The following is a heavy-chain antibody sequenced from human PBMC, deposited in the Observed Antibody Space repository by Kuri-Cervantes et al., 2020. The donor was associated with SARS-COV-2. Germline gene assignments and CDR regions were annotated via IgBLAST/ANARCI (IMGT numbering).Heavy chain of an antibody. CDR1: GYTFTGYY. Sequence: ASGKVSCKASGYTFTGYYMHWVRQAPGQGLEWMGWINPNSGGTNYAQKFQGRVTMTRDTSISTAYMELSRLRSDDTAVYYCAREGEYQLLYSSGIYYYGMDVWGQGTTVTVSS. D-gene: IGHD2-2*02. V-gene: IGHV1-2*02. J-gene: IGHJ6*02. CDR2: INPNSGGT. CDR3: AREGEYQLLYSSGIYYYGMDV.